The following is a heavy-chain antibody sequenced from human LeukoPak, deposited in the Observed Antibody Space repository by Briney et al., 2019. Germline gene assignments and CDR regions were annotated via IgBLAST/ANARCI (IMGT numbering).Heavy chain of an antibody. J-gene: IGHJ4*02. Sequence: GGSLRLSCAASGFTFSSYAMTWVRQAPGRGLEWVSVISGSGGRTFYAASVKGRFIISRGNSRNTLYLQMNSLRVEDTAVYYCAKAVGSGDYWGQGTLVTVSS. CDR2: ISGSGGRT. CDR3: AKAVGSGDY. CDR1: GFTFSSYA. V-gene: IGHV3-23*01. D-gene: IGHD1-26*01.